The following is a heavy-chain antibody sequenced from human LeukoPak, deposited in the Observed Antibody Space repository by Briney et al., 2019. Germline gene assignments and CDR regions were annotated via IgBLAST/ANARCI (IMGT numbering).Heavy chain of an antibody. J-gene: IGHJ4*02. Sequence: SCKASGFTFTSYGMHWVRQAPGKGLEWVAFIRYDGSNKYYADSVKGRFTISRDNSKNTLYLQMNSLRAEDTAVYHCAFSGSGWYSGVDYWGQGTLVTVSS. CDR2: IRYDGSNK. CDR1: GFTFTSYG. CDR3: AFSGSGWYSGVDY. V-gene: IGHV3-30*02. D-gene: IGHD6-19*01.